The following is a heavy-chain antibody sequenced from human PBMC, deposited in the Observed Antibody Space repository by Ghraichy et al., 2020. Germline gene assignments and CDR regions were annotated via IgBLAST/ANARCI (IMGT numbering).Heavy chain of an antibody. Sequence: SETLSLTCAVYGGSFSGYYWSWIRQPPGKGLEWIGEINHSGSTNYKPSLKSRVTISVDTSKNQFSLKLSSVTAADTAVYYCARAGRGSSARPWFDYWGQGTLVTVSS. V-gene: IGHV4-34*01. CDR3: ARAGRGSSARPWFDY. D-gene: IGHD6-6*01. CDR1: GGSFSGYY. J-gene: IGHJ4*02. CDR2: INHSGST.